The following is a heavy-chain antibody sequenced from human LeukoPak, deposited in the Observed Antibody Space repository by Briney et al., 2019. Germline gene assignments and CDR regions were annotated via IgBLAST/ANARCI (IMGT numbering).Heavy chain of an antibody. D-gene: IGHD3-16*01. Sequence: GSLRLSCAASGFTVSSNYMSWVRQAPGKGLEGVSGIGTSGDTFYPDSVKGRFTISRDNGKNSLHLQISSLRVGDTAVYYCARTRITPGVQGLQMRHFDSWGQGTLVTVSS. V-gene: IGHV3-13*01. CDR2: IGTSGDT. CDR3: ARTRITPGVQGLQMRHFDS. J-gene: IGHJ4*02. CDR1: GFTVSSNY.